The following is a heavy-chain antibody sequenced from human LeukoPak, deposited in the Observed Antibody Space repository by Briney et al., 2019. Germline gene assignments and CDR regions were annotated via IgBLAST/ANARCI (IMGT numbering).Heavy chain of an antibody. CDR1: GYTFTTYW. CDR2: IYPGDSDT. Sequence: GESLKISCKASGYTFTTYWIAWVRQMPGKGLEWMGIIYPGDSDTKYSPSFQGQVTISADKSINTAYLQWSSLRASDTAIYYCARQLWDQTRGYSFGYWGQGTLVTVSS. CDR3: ARQLWDQTRGYSFGY. D-gene: IGHD1-26*01. J-gene: IGHJ4*02. V-gene: IGHV5-51*01.